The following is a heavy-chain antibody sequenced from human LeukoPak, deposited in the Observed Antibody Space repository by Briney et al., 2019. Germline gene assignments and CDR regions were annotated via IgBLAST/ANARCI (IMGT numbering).Heavy chain of an antibody. CDR3: ARHGRWYYDFWSGRVGYFDY. CDR1: GGSISSYY. J-gene: IGHJ4*02. D-gene: IGHD3-3*01. Sequence: TPSETLSLTCTVSGGSISSYYWSWIRQPPGKGLEWVGYIYYSGSTNYNPSLKSRVTISVDTSKNQFSLKLSSVTAADTAVYYCARHGRWYYDFWSGRVGYFDYWGQGTLVTVSS. V-gene: IGHV4-59*08. CDR2: IYYSGST.